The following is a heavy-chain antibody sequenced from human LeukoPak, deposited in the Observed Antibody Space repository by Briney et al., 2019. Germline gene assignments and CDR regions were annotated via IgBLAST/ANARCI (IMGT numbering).Heavy chain of an antibody. J-gene: IGHJ4*02. D-gene: IGHD3-16*01. CDR3: AGLGELLNY. CDR1: GFTFDDYG. V-gene: IGHV3-20*04. Sequence: RSGGSLRLSCAASGFTFDDYGMSWVRQAPGKGLEWVSGINWNGGSTGYADSVKGRFTISRDNAKNSLYLRMNSLRAGDTALYYCAGLGELLNYWGQGTLVTVSS. CDR2: INWNGGST.